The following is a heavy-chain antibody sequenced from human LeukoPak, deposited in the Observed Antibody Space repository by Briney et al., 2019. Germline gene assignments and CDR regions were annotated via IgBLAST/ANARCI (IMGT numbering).Heavy chain of an antibody. Sequence: ASVKVSCKVSGYTLTELSMHWVRQAPGKGLEWMGGFDPEDGETIYAQKFQGRVTMTEDTSTDTAYVELSSLRSEDTAVYYCATDRDSGGSRRDLAPNFDYWGQGTLVTVSS. CDR2: FDPEDGET. J-gene: IGHJ4*02. V-gene: IGHV1-24*01. D-gene: IGHD2-15*01. CDR1: GYTLTELS. CDR3: ATDRDSGGSRRDLAPNFDY.